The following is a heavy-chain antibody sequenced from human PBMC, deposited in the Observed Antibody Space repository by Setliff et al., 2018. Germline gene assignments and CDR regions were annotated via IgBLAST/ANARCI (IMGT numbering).Heavy chain of an antibody. CDR2: IIPIFGTA. CDR3: AGGQPLVRKYYYYMDV. V-gene: IGHV1-69*13. D-gene: IGHD3-10*01. J-gene: IGHJ6*03. CDR1: GYTFTSYG. Sequence: SVKVSCKASGYTFTSYGFSWVRQAPGQGLEWMGGIIPIFGTANYAQKFQGRVTITADESTSTAYMELSSLGSEDTAVYYCAGGQPLVRKYYYYMDVWGKGTTVTVSS.